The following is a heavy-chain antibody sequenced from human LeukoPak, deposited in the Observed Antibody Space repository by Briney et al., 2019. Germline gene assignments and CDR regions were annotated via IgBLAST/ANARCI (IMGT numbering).Heavy chain of an antibody. D-gene: IGHD1-26*01. CDR2: IYTSGNT. CDR3: ARDVGATTGFDY. CDR1: GGSINSGNYY. V-gene: IGHV4-61*02. Sequence: PSETLSLTCTVSGGSINSGNYYYNWIRQPAGKGLEWIGRIYTSGNTEYNPSLKSRVTISVDTSKSQFSLKLTSVTAADTAVYYCARDVGATTGFDYWGQGTLVTVSS. J-gene: IGHJ4*02.